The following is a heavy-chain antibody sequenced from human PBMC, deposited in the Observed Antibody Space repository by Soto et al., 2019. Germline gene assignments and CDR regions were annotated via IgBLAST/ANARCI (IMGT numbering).Heavy chain of an antibody. Sequence: ASEKVSCKASGYTFTTYDISWVRQAPGQGLEWMGWISAYTGNTKYAQKFQDRVTMTTDTSTSTAYMEVSSLRSDDTAIYYCARKLHDYWFDPWGQGTMVTVYS. D-gene: IGHD3-3*01. J-gene: IGHJ5*02. CDR2: ISAYTGNT. CDR1: GYTFTTYD. CDR3: ARKLHDYWFDP. V-gene: IGHV1-18*01.